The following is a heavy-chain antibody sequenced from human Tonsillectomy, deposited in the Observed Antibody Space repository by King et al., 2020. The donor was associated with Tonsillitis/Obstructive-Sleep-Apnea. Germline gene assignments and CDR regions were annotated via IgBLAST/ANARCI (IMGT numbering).Heavy chain of an antibody. J-gene: IGHJ6*02. CDR1: GFRFGDYA. CDR3: TREPLIAPYGMDV. Sequence: QLVQSGGGLVQPGRSLKLACTASGFRFGDYAMSWVRQAPGKGLEWVSFIRSKPHGGTIEYAASVKGRFTISRDDSKSIAYLQMNSLKTEDTAVYYCTREPLIAPYGMDVWGQGTTVTVSS. D-gene: IGHD3-22*01. V-gene: IGHV3-49*04. CDR2: IRSKPHGGTI.